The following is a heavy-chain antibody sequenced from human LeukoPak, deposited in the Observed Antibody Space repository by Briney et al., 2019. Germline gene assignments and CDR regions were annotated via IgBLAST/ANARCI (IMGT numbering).Heavy chain of an antibody. CDR1: GFTFSSYW. J-gene: IGHJ4*02. Sequence: RGSLRLSCAASGFTFSSYWMSWVRRAPGKGLEWVANIKQDGSEKYYVDPVKGRFTISRDNAKNSLYLQMNSLRAEDTAVYYCAREGSSTSYFDYWGQGTLVTVSS. D-gene: IGHD2-2*01. V-gene: IGHV3-7*01. CDR3: AREGSSTSYFDY. CDR2: IKQDGSEK.